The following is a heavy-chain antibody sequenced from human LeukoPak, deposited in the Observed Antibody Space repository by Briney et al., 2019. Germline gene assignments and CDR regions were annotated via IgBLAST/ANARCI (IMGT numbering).Heavy chain of an antibody. D-gene: IGHD3-22*01. CDR3: ASGYYGSSGYSFDY. V-gene: IGHV4-39*01. CDR2: MYYSGST. CDR1: GGSISSSSYY. J-gene: IGHJ4*02. Sequence: SETLSLTCTVSGGSISSSSYYWVRLRQPPGQGLEWMGSMYYSGSTYYNPSLKSRVTIYVDTSKNQFSLKLSSVTAADTALYDCASGYYGSSGYSFDYWGQGTRVTVSS.